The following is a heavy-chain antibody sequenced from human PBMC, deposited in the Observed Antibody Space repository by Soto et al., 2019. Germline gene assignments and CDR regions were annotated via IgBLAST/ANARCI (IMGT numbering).Heavy chain of an antibody. V-gene: IGHV4-39*01. J-gene: IGHJ5*02. CDR3: ARHSPIPYNWFDP. Sequence: SETLSLTCPVSGGSISSSSYYWGWIRQHPGKGLEWIGYIYYSGSTYYNPSLKSRVTISVDTSKDQFSLKLSSVTAADTAVYYCARHSPIPYNWFDPWGQGTLVTVSS. CDR2: IYYSGST. CDR1: GGSISSSSYY.